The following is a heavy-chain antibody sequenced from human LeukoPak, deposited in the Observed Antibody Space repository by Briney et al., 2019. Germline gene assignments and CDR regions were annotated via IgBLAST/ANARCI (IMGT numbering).Heavy chain of an antibody. CDR3: ARDGVAVAGMIFFDY. D-gene: IGHD6-19*01. V-gene: IGHV3-48*04. CDR2: INSGSSSI. J-gene: IGHJ4*02. CDR1: GFTSSSYS. Sequence: PGGSLRPSCAASGFTSSSYSMNWVRQAPGQGRGWVSYINSGSSSIYYADSVKGRFTISRDNAKNSLYLQMNSLRAEDTAVYYCARDGVAVAGMIFFDYWGQGTLVTVSS.